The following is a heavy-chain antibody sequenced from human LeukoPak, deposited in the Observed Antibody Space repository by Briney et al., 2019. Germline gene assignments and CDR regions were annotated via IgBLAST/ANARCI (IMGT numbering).Heavy chain of an antibody. Sequence: ATVKISCKASGYTFTDYYMHWVQQAPGKGLEWMGRVDPEDGETIYAEKFQGRVTITADTSTDTAYMELSSLRSEDTAVYYCATEQMITFGGVIATNTWFDPWGQEPWSPSPQ. CDR1: GYTFTDYY. CDR2: VDPEDGET. D-gene: IGHD3-16*02. V-gene: IGHV1-69-2*01. J-gene: IGHJ5*02. CDR3: ATEQMITFGGVIATNTWFDP.